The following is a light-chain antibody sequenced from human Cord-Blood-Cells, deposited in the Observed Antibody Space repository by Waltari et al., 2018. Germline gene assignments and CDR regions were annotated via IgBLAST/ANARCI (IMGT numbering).Light chain of an antibody. CDR1: QSVSRY. V-gene: IGKV3-11*01. CDR2: DAS. CDR3: QQRSNWLT. J-gene: IGKJ4*01. Sequence: EIVLTQSPATLSLSPGERATLSCRASQSVSRYLAWYQKKPGQAPRLLIYDASNRASGIPARFSGSGSGTDFNLTISRLEPEDFAVYYCQQRSNWLTFGGGTKVEIK.